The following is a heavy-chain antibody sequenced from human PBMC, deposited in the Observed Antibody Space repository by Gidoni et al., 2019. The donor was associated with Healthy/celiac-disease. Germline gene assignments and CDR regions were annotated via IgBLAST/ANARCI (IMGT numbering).Heavy chain of an antibody. V-gene: IGHV1-8*01. J-gene: IGHJ2*01. D-gene: IGHD6-19*01. CDR1: GYTFTSYD. CDR3: ARGPYSSGWYFSNRDWYFDL. Sequence: QVQLVQSGAEVKKPGASVKVSCKASGYTFTSYDINWVRQATGQGLEWMGWMNPNSGNTGYAQKFQGRVTMTRNTSISTAYMELSSLRSEDTAVYYCARGPYSSGWYFSNRDWYFDLWGRGTLVTVSS. CDR2: MNPNSGNT.